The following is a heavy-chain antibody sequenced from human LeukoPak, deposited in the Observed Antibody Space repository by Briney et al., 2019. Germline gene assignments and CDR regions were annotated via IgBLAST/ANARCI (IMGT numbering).Heavy chain of an antibody. CDR3: AKDHYDILTGTDY. Sequence: PGGSLRLSCAASGFTFDDYAMHWVRQAPAKGLEWVSGISWNSGSIGYADSVKGRFTISRDNAKNSLYLQMNSLRAEDTALYYCAKDHYDILTGTDYWGQGTLVTVSS. CDR2: ISWNSGSI. D-gene: IGHD3-9*01. V-gene: IGHV3-9*01. CDR1: GFTFDDYA. J-gene: IGHJ4*02.